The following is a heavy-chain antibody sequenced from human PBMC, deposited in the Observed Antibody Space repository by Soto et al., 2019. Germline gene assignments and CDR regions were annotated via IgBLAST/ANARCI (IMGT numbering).Heavy chain of an antibody. D-gene: IGHD2-2*01. J-gene: IGHJ6*02. Sequence: SVKVSCKASGGPFSSYAISWVRQAPGQGLEWMGGIIPIFGTANYAQKFQGRVTITADKSTSTAYMELSSLRSEDTAVYYCARDCSSTSCHYHYYGMDVWGQGTTVTVSS. V-gene: IGHV1-69*06. CDR3: ARDCSSTSCHYHYYGMDV. CDR2: IIPIFGTA. CDR1: GGPFSSYA.